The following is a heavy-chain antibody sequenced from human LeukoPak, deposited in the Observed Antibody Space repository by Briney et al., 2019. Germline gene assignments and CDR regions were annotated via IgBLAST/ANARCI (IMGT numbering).Heavy chain of an antibody. CDR1: GFTFISYA. D-gene: IGHD3-16*02. Sequence: GGSLRLSCAASGFTFISYAMSWVRQAPGKGLEWVSAISGGGGSSYYADSVKGRFTISRDNSKNTLYLQMNSLRAEDTAEYYCARESYYFDYWGQGTLVTVSS. CDR2: ISGGGGSS. V-gene: IGHV3-23*01. CDR3: ARESYYFDY. J-gene: IGHJ4*02.